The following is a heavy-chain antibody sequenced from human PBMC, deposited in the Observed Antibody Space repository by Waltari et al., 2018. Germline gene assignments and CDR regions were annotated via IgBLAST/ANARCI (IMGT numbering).Heavy chain of an antibody. CDR1: GGSFSGYY. CDR2: INHSGST. V-gene: IGHV4-34*01. CDR3: ARAVKWFGEFPNWFDP. Sequence: QVQLQQWGAGLLKPSETLSLTCAVYGGSFSGYYWSWIRQPPGKGLEWIGEINHSGSTNYNPSLKSRVTISVDTSKNQFSLKLSSVTAADTAVYYCARAVKWFGEFPNWFDPWGQGTLVTVSS. D-gene: IGHD3-10*01. J-gene: IGHJ5*02.